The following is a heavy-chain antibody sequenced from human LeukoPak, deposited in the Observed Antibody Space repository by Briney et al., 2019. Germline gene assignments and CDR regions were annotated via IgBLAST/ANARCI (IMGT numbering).Heavy chain of an antibody. V-gene: IGHV3-7*03. CDR3: AKLFPGEP. CDR1: GFIFSSYW. CDR2: IKQDGNEK. D-gene: IGHD7-27*01. Sequence: GGSLRLSCAASGFIFSSYWMSWVRQAPGKGLEWVANIKQDGNEKYCVDSVKGRFTISRDNSKNTLYLQMNSLRAEDTAVYYCAKLFPGEPWGQGTLVTVSS. J-gene: IGHJ5*02.